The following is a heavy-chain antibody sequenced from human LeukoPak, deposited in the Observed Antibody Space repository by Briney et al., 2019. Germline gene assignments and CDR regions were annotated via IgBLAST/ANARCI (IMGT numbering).Heavy chain of an antibody. J-gene: IGHJ4*02. CDR1: GGTFSSYT. CDR3: VRDYIVATQPEDFDY. V-gene: IGHV1-69*04. D-gene: IGHD5-12*01. CDR2: IIPILGIA. Sequence: SVKVSCKASGGTFSSYTISWVRQAPGQGLEWMGRIIPILGIANYAQKFQGRVTITADKSTSTAYMELSSLRSEDTAVYYCVRDYIVATQPEDFDYWGQGTLVTVSS.